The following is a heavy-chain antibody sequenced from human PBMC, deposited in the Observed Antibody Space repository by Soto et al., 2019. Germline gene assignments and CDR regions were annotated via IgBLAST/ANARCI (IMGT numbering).Heavy chain of an antibody. Sequence: QVQLVQSGAEVKKPGSSVKVSCKASGGTFSSYAISWVRQAPGQGREWMGGIIPIFGTANYAQKFQGRVTIPADKSTRTAYTELSSLISEYTAMYYCARSSGYYPTTYDYWGQGTLVTVSS. CDR2: IIPIFGTA. CDR3: ARSSGYYPTTYDY. J-gene: IGHJ4*02. D-gene: IGHD3-22*01. CDR1: GGTFSSYA. V-gene: IGHV1-69*06.